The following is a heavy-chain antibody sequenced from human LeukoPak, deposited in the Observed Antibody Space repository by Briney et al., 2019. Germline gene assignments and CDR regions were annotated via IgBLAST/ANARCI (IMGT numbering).Heavy chain of an antibody. Sequence: SETLSLTCTVSGGSISDYYWNWIRQPPGKGLEWIGYVHHSGSTNYNPSLKSRVTMSIDTSKNQFSLRLSSVTAADTAVYYCARGEDSSGWFVYWGQGTLVTVSS. CDR1: GGSISDYY. CDR3: ARGEDSSGWFVY. J-gene: IGHJ4*02. CDR2: VHHSGST. D-gene: IGHD6-19*01. V-gene: IGHV4-59*12.